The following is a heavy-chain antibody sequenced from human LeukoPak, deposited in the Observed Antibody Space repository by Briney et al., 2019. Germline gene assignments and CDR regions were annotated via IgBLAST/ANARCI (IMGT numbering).Heavy chain of an antibody. V-gene: IGHV3-20*04. CDR3: ARISSDCNGGSCYSEKDY. Sequence: GGSLRLSCAASGFTFDDYGMSWVRQAPGKGLEWVSDINWNGGSTAYADSVKGRFTISRDNAKNSLYLQMNSLRAEDTALYYCARISSDCNGGSCYSEKDYWGQGTLVTVSS. CDR2: INWNGGST. CDR1: GFTFDDYG. D-gene: IGHD2-15*01. J-gene: IGHJ4*02.